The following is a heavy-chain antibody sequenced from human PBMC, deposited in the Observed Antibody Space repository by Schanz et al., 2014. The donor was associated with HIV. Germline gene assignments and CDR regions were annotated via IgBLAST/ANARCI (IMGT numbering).Heavy chain of an antibody. V-gene: IGHV3-23*04. CDR3: ARVASAVDGADYGMDV. D-gene: IGHD2-15*01. J-gene: IGHJ6*02. Sequence: EMQVVESGGGLVQPGGSLRLSCAASGFTFSNYAMTWVRQAPGKGLEWVSVMTTNDRIYYAESVKGRFTISRDTSTNTLYLQMNSLRVEDTAVYYCARVASAVDGADYGMDVWGQGIMVTVSS. CDR1: GFTFSNYA. CDR2: MTTNDRI.